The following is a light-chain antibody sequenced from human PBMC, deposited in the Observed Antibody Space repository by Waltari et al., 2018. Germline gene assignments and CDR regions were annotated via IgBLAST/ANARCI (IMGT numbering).Light chain of an antibody. V-gene: IGKV1-17*01. CDR2: AAS. J-gene: IGKJ3*01. CDR1: QDISNY. CDR3: LQHHSYPFT. Sequence: IQMTQSPSSLSASVGGPVTITCRASQDISNYLVWFQQKPGKAPKLLIYAASSLEGGVPSRFSGSGSGTAFTLTISSLQPEDFAAYYCLQHHSYPFTFGPGTKLDFK.